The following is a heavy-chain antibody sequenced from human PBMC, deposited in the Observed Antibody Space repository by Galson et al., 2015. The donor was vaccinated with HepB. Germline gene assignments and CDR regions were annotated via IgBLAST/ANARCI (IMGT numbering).Heavy chain of an antibody. CDR3: AKELEPSFYNGGRGNYYDY. Sequence: SLRLSCAASGFTFTTYAMGWVRQAPGKGLEWVSSISGSAATTYHADPVKGRFTISRDNFKDTLYLQMNSLRVEDTAVYYCAKELEPSFYNGGRGNYYDYWGQGVLVTVSS. CDR2: ISGSAATT. CDR1: GFTFTTYA. J-gene: IGHJ4*02. D-gene: IGHD3-10*01. V-gene: IGHV3-23*01.